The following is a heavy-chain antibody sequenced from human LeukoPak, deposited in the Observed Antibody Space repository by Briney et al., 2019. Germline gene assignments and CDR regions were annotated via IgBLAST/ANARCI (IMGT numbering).Heavy chain of an antibody. Sequence: PSETLSLTCTVSGGSISSYYWSWIRQPPGKGLEWIGYIYYSGSTNYNPSLKSRVTISVDTSKNQFSLKLSSVTAADTAVYNCAREDYGLDYWGQGTLVTVSS. J-gene: IGHJ4*02. D-gene: IGHD4-17*01. CDR1: GGSISSYY. CDR2: IYYSGST. CDR3: AREDYGLDY. V-gene: IGHV4-59*13.